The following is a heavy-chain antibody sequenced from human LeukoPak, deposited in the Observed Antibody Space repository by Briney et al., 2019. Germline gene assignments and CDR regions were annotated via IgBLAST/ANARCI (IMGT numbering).Heavy chain of an antibody. CDR3: GRVRISAARGYMDV. V-gene: IGHV3-64*01. Sequence: GGSLRLSCADSRFTFSSYAIHWVRQAPGKGLEYVSTISSKGDNIFYANSVKGRFTIYRDNSKNTVYLQMGSLRAEDMAVYYCGRVRISAARGYMDVWGKGTTVTVSS. D-gene: IGHD6-13*01. CDR1: RFTFSSYA. J-gene: IGHJ6*04. CDR2: ISSKGDNI.